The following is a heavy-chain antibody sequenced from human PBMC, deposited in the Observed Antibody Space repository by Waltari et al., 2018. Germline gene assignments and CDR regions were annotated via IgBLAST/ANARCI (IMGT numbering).Heavy chain of an antibody. J-gene: IGHJ4*02. V-gene: IGHV3-9*01. CDR3: AKVSSSGWYDY. CDR2: ISWNSGSI. D-gene: IGHD6-19*01. CDR1: GFTFDDYA. Sequence: EVQLVESGGGLVQPGGSLRLSCAASGFTFDDYAMHWVRQAPGKGLEWVSGISWNSGSIGYADSVKGRFTISRDNAKNSLYLQMNSLRAEDTALYYCAKVSSSGWYDYWGQGTLVTVSS.